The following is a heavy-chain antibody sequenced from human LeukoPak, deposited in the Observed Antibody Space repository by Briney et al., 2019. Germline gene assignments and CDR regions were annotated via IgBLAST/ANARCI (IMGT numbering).Heavy chain of an antibody. D-gene: IGHD3-10*01. CDR2: ISGGGTTT. V-gene: IGHV3-23*01. CDR1: EFTFSAYA. CDR3: AKGRKGEFDY. Sequence: GGSLRLSCAASEFTFSAYAMSWVRQAPGKGLEWVSAISGGGTTTYYADSVRGRFTISRDNSRSTLYLQMNRLRAGDTAVYHCAKGRKGEFDYWGQGTLVTVSS. J-gene: IGHJ4*02.